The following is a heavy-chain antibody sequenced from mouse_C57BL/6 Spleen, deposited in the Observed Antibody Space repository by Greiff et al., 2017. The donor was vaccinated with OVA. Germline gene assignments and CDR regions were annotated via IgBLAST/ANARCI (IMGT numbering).Heavy chain of an antibody. CDR2: IDPENGDT. J-gene: IGHJ3*01. V-gene: IGHV14-4*01. Sequence: VHVKQSGAELVRPGASVKLSCTASGFTIKDDYMHWVKQRPEQGLEWIGWIDPENGDTEYASKFQGKATITADTSSHTAYLQLSSLTSEDAAVYYCTVPSKGFDYWGQGTLVTVSA. CDR3: TVPSKGFDY. CDR1: GFTIKDDY. D-gene: IGHD2-5*01.